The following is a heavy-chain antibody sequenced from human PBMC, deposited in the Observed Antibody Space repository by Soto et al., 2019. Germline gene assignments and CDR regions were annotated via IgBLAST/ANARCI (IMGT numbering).Heavy chain of an antibody. CDR3: ARGGIGWFDP. J-gene: IGHJ5*02. CDR1: GFTVTDYA. V-gene: IGHV3-23*01. CDR2: LSNNDYT. Sequence: EVQVLESGGGLVQPGGSLRLSCAASGFTVTDYAVSWVRQAPGKGLEWVSTLSNNDYTYYADSVKGRFTISRDNSRNTLDLQMNSLRAEDTAIYYCARGGIGWFDPWGQGTLVTVSS. D-gene: IGHD1-20*01.